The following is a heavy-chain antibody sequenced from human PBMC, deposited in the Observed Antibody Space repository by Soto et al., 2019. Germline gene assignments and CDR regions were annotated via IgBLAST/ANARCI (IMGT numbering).Heavy chain of an antibody. Sequence: PVGSLKISFKCSGYSFTRYWIFLVLQMPGKGLECMGIIYPGDSDTRYSPSFQCQVTISADKSISTAYLQWSSLKASDTAMYYCVTQGIEDRRYQHYGIDVWGQGTTVTVSS. V-gene: IGHV5-51*01. CDR1: GYSFTRYW. D-gene: IGHD2-2*01. J-gene: IGHJ6*02. CDR3: VTQGIEDRRYQHYGIDV. CDR2: IYPGDSDT.